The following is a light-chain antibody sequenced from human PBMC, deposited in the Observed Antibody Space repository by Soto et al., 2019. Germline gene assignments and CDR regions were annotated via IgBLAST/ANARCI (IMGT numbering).Light chain of an antibody. CDR2: TND. V-gene: IGLV1-44*01. CDR3: ATWDDSLDGPV. J-gene: IGLJ2*01. CDR1: SSNIGRNA. Sequence: QSVLTQPPSASGAPGQRVTISCSGSSSNIGRNAVNWYRQLPGTAPRLHIYTNDLRPSGVPDRFSASRSGTSASLAISGLQSEDEANFYCATWDDSLDGPVFGGGTKLTVL.